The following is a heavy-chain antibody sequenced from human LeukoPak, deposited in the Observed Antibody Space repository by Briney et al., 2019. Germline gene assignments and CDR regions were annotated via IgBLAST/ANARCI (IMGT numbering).Heavy chain of an antibody. CDR2: ITGSGDNT. CDR3: ARLTQN. J-gene: IGHJ4*02. V-gene: IGHV3-23*01. CDR1: GLTFSSSS. D-gene: IGHD2-21*01. Sequence: GGSLRLSCAASGLTFSSSSMSWVRQAPEKGLEWVSSITGSGDNTYYADSVKGRFTISRDNSKNTLYLQMNSLRAEDTALYFCARLTQNWGQGTLVTVSS.